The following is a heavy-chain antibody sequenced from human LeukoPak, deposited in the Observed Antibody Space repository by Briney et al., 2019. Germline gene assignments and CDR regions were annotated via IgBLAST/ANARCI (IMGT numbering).Heavy chain of an antibody. CDR3: ARGRVSSSTWYSTYYYYFYMDV. CDR2: VDHTGST. V-gene: IGHV4-59*01. D-gene: IGHD4-11*01. Sequence: SETLSLTCSVSDDSTTMYYWTWIRQPPGKGLEWIGYVDHTGSTNFNPSLNGRVSISRDTSKNLFSLRLRSVTAADTAVYFCARGRVSSSTWYSTYYYYFYMDVWGKGTTVTVSS. J-gene: IGHJ6*03. CDR1: DDSTTMYY.